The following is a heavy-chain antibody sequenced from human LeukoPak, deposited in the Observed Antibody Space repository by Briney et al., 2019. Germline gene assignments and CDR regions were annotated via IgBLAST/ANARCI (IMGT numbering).Heavy chain of an antibody. CDR3: ARGKGQLDL. D-gene: IGHD5-24*01. Sequence: SETLSLTCTASGGSISSYFWSWLRQPAGEGLEWIGRVFTSVSTNYNPSLKSRVTISVDTSKNQFSLKLTSVTAADTAVYYCARGKGQLDLWGQGALVTVSS. J-gene: IGHJ5*02. V-gene: IGHV4-4*07. CDR1: GGSISSYF. CDR2: VFTSVST.